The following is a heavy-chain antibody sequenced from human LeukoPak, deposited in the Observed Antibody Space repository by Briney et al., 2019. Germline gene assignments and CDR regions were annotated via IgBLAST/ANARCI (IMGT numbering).Heavy chain of an antibody. J-gene: IGHJ4*02. Sequence: SGTLSLTCSVSGGSISSNNWWTWVRQPPGKGLEWIGEIYHSGNTNYNPSLKSRVTISVDTSKNQFSLKLSSVTAADTAVYYCARDIFGAYFDYWGQGTLVTVSS. CDR3: ARDIFGAYFDY. V-gene: IGHV4-4*02. CDR2: IYHSGNT. CDR1: GGSISSNNW. D-gene: IGHD3-3*01.